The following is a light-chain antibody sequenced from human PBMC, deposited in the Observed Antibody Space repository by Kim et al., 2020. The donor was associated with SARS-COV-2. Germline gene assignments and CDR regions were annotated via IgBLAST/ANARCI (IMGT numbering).Light chain of an antibody. Sequence: SAAKTATRTGSGDRLGDKYSCGYRQKPGQSPLLVINQDRKRPAGIPERFSGSDSGNTATLTISGTQAKDEDDYSGQAWDISTAVFGGGTQLTVL. CDR1: RLGDKY. CDR2: QDR. CDR3: QAWDISTAV. V-gene: IGLV3-1*01. J-gene: IGLJ2*01.